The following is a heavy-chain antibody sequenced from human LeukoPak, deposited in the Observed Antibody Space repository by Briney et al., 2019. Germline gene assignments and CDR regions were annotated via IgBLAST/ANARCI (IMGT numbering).Heavy chain of an antibody. CDR2: INNDGSST. CDR1: GSTFSSYW. Sequence: GGSLRLSCAASGSTFSSYWMHWVRQVPGKGLVWVSHINNDGSSTSYADSVKGRFTISRDNAKNTLYLQMNSLRAEDTAVYYCANGRGYSGSYWGQGTLVTVSS. D-gene: IGHD5-12*01. CDR3: ANGRGYSGSY. V-gene: IGHV3-74*01. J-gene: IGHJ4*02.